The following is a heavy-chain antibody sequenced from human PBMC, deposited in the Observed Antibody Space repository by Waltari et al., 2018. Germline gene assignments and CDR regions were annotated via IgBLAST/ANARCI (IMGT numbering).Heavy chain of an antibody. D-gene: IGHD6-13*01. V-gene: IGHV3-23*01. CDR1: GFTFHNYA. CDR2: IGSGGINT. CDR3: TKGSAAGRPYYFDY. J-gene: IGHJ4*02. Sequence: EVQLLESGGGLVQPGGSLRLSCVASGFTFHNYAMSWVRQAPGKGLEWVSAIGSGGINTYYADSVKGRFTISRENSKNTLYLQMNSLRAEDTALYYCTKGSAAGRPYYFDYWGQGTLVTVSS.